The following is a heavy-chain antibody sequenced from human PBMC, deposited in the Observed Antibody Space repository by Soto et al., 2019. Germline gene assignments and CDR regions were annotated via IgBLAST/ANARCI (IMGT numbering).Heavy chain of an antibody. CDR2: IYDSGST. V-gene: IGHV4-31*03. Sequence: QVELQESGPGLVKPSQTLSLTCTVSGASISSGGYYWSWVRQHPGKGLEWFGYIYDSGSTYYNPSLTSRVTISLDTSKNQFSLKLTSVTAADTAVYYCASQASGWYPDYWGQGTLVTVSS. J-gene: IGHJ4*02. CDR1: GASISSGGYY. CDR3: ASQASGWYPDY. D-gene: IGHD6-19*01.